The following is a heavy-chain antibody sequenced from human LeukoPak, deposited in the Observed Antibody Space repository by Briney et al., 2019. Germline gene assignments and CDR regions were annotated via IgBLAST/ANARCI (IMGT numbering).Heavy chain of an antibody. CDR1: GFTFSSYA. Sequence: GGSLRPSCAASGFTFSSYAMSWVRQAPGKGLEWVSATSSSDAGTYHAESVRGRFTISRDNSKNTLYLQMNSLRADDAAVYYCARAPVTSCRGAFCYPFDIWGQGTLVTVSS. V-gene: IGHV3-23*01. D-gene: IGHD2-15*01. J-gene: IGHJ4*02. CDR2: TSSSDAGT. CDR3: ARAPVTSCRGAFCYPFDI.